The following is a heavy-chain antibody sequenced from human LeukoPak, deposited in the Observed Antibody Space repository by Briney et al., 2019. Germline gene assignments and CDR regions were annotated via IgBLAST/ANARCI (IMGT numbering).Heavy chain of an antibody. Sequence: QTGGSLRLSCAASGLTSSSYSMNWVRQAPGKGLEWVSVIYSGGSTYYADSVKGRFTISRDNSKNTLYLQMNSLRAEDTAVYYCARDWDYYGSGSYYTDYWGQGTLVTVSS. J-gene: IGHJ4*02. CDR3: ARDWDYYGSGSYYTDY. V-gene: IGHV3-66*01. CDR1: GLTSSSYS. CDR2: IYSGGST. D-gene: IGHD3-10*01.